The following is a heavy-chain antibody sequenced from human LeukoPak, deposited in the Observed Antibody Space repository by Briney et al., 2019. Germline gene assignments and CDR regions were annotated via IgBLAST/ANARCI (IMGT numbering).Heavy chain of an antibody. D-gene: IGHD6-13*01. CDR3: ARELGIAAAGEGAFDI. CDR1: GFTFSSYS. J-gene: IGHJ3*02. Sequence: GSLRLSCAASGFTFSSYSMNWVRQAPGKGLEWVSSISSSSSYIYYADSVKGRFTISRDNAKNSLYLQMNSLRAEDTAVYYCARELGIAAAGEGAFDIWGQGTMVTVSS. V-gene: IGHV3-21*01. CDR2: ISSSSSYI.